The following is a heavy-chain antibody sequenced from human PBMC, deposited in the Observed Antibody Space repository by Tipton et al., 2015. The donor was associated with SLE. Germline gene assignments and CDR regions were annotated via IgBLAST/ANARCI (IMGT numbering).Heavy chain of an antibody. J-gene: IGHJ4*02. CDR1: GGSISSTSYY. CDR2: IYYSGST. V-gene: IGHV4-39*01. CDR3: ARSYSSTWLLFDY. Sequence: TLSLTCTVSGGSISSTSYYWGWIRQPPGKGLEWIGSIYYSGSTYYNPSLKSRVTISVDTSKNQFSLKLSSVTAADTAVYYCARSYSSTWLLFDYWGQGTLATVSS. D-gene: IGHD6-13*01.